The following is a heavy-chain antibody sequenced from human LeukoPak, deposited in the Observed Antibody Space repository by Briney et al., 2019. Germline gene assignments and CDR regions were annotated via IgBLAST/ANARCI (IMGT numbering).Heavy chain of an antibody. V-gene: IGHV1-8*01. CDR1: GYTFTSYD. J-gene: IGHJ5*02. D-gene: IGHD3-10*01. Sequence: GASVKVSCKASGYTFTSYDINWVRQATGQGLERMGWMNPNSGNTGYAQKFQGRVTMTRNTSISTAYMELSSLRSEDTAVYYCARALWFGSYVWFDPWGQGTLVTVSS. CDR3: ARALWFGSYVWFDP. CDR2: MNPNSGNT.